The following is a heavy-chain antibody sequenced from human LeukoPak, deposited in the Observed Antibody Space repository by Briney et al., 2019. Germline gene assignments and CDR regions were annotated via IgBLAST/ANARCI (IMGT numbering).Heavy chain of an antibody. CDR2: IRSKAYGGTT. V-gene: IGHV3-49*04. J-gene: IGHJ4*02. CDR3: TLSLYDFWSGLGAFDY. CDR1: GFTFSNYG. Sequence: PGGSLRLSCAASGFTFSNYGMHWVRQAPGKGLEWVGFIRSKAYGGTTEYAASVKGRFTISRDDSKSIAYLQMNSLKTEDTAVYYCTLSLYDFWSGLGAFDYWGQGTLVTVSS. D-gene: IGHD3-3*01.